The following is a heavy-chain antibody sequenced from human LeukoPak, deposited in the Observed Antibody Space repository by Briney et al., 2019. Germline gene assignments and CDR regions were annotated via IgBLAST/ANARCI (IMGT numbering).Heavy chain of an antibody. D-gene: IGHD5-18*01. Sequence: PGGSLRLSCAGSGFIFSGYAMSWVRQAPGKGLEWVSGVSSRGDSTYYADSVRGRFTISRDNSKNTLYLQVNSLRAEDTALYYCAKSRNGYILNAFDVWGQGTSVTASS. V-gene: IGHV3-23*01. CDR3: AKSRNGYILNAFDV. J-gene: IGHJ3*01. CDR1: GFIFSGYA. CDR2: VSSRGDST.